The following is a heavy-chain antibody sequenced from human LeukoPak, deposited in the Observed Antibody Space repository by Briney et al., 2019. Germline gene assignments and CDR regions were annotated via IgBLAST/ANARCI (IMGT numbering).Heavy chain of an antibody. V-gene: IGHV4-59*01. Sequence: PSETLSLTCAVSGGSFSGDYWSWIRQSPGKGLEWIAYIHSSGSTSYNPSLKSRVTISVDTSKNEFSLKLTSVNAADTAVYYCARDRPGGSSLDYWGQGTLVTVSS. CDR3: ARDRPGGSSLDY. CDR1: GGSFSGDY. CDR2: IHSSGST. D-gene: IGHD6-13*01. J-gene: IGHJ4*02.